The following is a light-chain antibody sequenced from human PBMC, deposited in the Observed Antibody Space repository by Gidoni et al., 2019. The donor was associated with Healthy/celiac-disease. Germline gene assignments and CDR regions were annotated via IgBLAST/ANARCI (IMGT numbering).Light chain of an antibody. Sequence: DILLTQSPATLSLSPGERATLSCRASQSVSSYLAWYQQKPGQAPRLLIYDASNMATGIPARFSGSGSGTDFTLTISSLEPEDFAVYYCQQRSNWLITFGPGTKVDIK. V-gene: IGKV3-11*01. CDR2: DAS. J-gene: IGKJ3*01. CDR1: QSVSSY. CDR3: QQRSNWLIT.